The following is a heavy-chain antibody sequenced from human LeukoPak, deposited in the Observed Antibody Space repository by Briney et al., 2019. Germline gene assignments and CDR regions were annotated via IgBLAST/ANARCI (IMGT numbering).Heavy chain of an antibody. D-gene: IGHD2-15*01. CDR1: GYRFTGYY. CDR3: ARDPGTPFDS. CDR2: INPSSGDA. Sequence: AASVTVSCKASGYRFTGYYIHWVRQAPGQGLQWMGWINPSSGDANYAQTFQGRVTMTSDTSISTAYMELSSLSSADTAVYYCARDPGTPFDSWGRGTQVTVSS. V-gene: IGHV1-2*02. J-gene: IGHJ4*02.